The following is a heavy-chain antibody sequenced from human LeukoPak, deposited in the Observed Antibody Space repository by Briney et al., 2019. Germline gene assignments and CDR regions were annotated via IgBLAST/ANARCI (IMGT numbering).Heavy chain of an antibody. V-gene: IGHV1-2*02. CDR1: GYTFTGYY. CDR2: INPNSGGT. CDR3: ATLPGIVGALDY. J-gene: IGHJ4*02. Sequence: ASVKVSCKASGYTFTGYYMHWVRQAPGQGLEWMGWINPNSGGTNYAQKFQGRVTMTRDTSISTAYMELSRLRSDDTAVYYCATLPGIVGALDYWGQGTLVTVSS. D-gene: IGHD1-26*01.